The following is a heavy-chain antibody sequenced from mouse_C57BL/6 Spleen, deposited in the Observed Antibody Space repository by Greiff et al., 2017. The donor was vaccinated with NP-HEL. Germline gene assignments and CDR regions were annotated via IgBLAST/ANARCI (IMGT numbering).Heavy chain of an antibody. CDR3: ARARNYYGSRGYFDV. J-gene: IGHJ1*03. D-gene: IGHD1-1*01. V-gene: IGHV3-6*01. CDR2: ISYDGSN. Sequence: EVQLQQSGPGLVKPSQSLSLTCSVTGYSITSGYYWNWIRQFPGNKLEWMGYISYDGSNNYNPSLKNRISITRDTSKNQFFLKLNSVTTEDTATYYCARARNYYGSRGYFDVWGTGTTVTVSS. CDR1: GYSITSGYY.